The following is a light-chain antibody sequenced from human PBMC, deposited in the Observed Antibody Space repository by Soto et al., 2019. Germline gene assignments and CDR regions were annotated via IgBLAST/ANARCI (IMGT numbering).Light chain of an antibody. J-gene: IGLJ1*01. CDR2: KVR. CDR1: SXSVGVYTS. CDR3: CFFTGTGSHYL. Sequence: QSVLAQPASRTGSPGQSITISCTGTSXSVGVYTSVSRYNQQPRNALKLMLYKVRNPRSGVSKRFSGSKCGNTASLSISALRPDDEADYYSCFFTGTGSHYLLGPGTKIIVL. V-gene: IGLV2-14*01.